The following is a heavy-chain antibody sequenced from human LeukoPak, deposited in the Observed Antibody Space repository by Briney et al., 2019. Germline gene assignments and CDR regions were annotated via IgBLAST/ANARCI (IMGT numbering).Heavy chain of an antibody. CDR1: GYTFTSYG. Sequence: SVKVSCKASGYTFTSYGISWVRQAPGQGLEWMGGIIPIFGTANYAQKFQGRVTITADESTSTAYMELSSLRSEDTAVYYCARDPGQGIDYWGQGTLVTVSS. CDR2: IIPIFGTA. J-gene: IGHJ4*02. V-gene: IGHV1-69*13. D-gene: IGHD1-14*01. CDR3: ARDPGQGIDY.